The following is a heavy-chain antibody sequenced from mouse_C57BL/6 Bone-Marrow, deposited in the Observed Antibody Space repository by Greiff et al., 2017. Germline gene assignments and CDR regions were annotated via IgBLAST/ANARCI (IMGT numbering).Heavy chain of an antibody. V-gene: IGHV1-81*01. D-gene: IGHD2-2*01. CDR2: IYPRSGNT. Sequence: VQVVESGAELARPGASVKLSCKASGYTFTSYGISWVKQRTGQGLEWIGEIYPRSGNTYYTEKFKGKATLTADKSSSTAYMELRSLTSEDSAVYFCAREGYLGFDYWGQGTTLTVSS. CDR1: GYTFTSYG. CDR3: AREGYLGFDY. J-gene: IGHJ2*01.